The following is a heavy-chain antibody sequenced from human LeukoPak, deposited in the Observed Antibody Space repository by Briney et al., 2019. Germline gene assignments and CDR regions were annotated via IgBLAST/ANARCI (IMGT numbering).Heavy chain of an antibody. Sequence: SGPTLVKPTQTLTLTCTFSGFSLTTRGVGVGWFRQPPGKALERLAIIYWDNDKRYSPSLMSRLTINKDTSKNQVVLSMTIMDPEDTATYYCAHTPNYYDGYYFDYWGQGTLVTVSS. D-gene: IGHD3-16*01. CDR3: AHTPNYYDGYYFDY. CDR2: IYWDNDK. V-gene: IGHV2-5*02. J-gene: IGHJ4*02. CDR1: GFSLTTRGVG.